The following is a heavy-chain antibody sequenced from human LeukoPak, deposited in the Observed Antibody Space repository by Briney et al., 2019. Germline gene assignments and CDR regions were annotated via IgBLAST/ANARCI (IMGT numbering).Heavy chain of an antibody. Sequence: QTGGSLRLSCAASGYTFSSYAMQWVRQAPGKGREWVAVISYDGSNKYYADSVKGRFTISRDNSKHTLYLQMNSLRAEDTAVYYCARDPDSSGYYGPGYWGQGTLVTVSS. V-gene: IGHV3-30-3*01. CDR3: ARDPDSSGYYGPGY. D-gene: IGHD3-22*01. CDR2: ISYDGSNK. CDR1: GYTFSSYA. J-gene: IGHJ4*02.